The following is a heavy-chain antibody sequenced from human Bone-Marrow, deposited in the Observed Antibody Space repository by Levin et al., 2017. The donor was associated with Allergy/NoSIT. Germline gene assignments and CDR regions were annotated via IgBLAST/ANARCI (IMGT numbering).Heavy chain of an antibody. CDR2: IYYIGTT. J-gene: IGHJ4*02. CDR3: VREGTPQSWDY. Sequence: SETLSLTCTVSGGSISRSPYYWVWIRQPPGKGLEWIGSIYYIGTTYYNPSLKTRVTISVDTSKNQFSLKLTSVTAADTAVYYCVREGTPQSWDYWGQGSLVRVSS. D-gene: IGHD1-14*01. CDR1: GGSISRSPYY. V-gene: IGHV4-39*07.